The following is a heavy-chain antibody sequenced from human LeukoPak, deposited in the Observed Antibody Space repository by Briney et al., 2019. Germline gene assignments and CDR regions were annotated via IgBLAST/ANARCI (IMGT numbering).Heavy chain of an antibody. CDR2: MNPNSGNT. CDR3: ARDQDYYDSSGYYLGSYYYYGMDV. J-gene: IGHJ6*02. CDR1: GYTFTSYD. D-gene: IGHD3-22*01. Sequence: ASVKVSCKASGYTFTSYDINWVRQATGQGLEWMGWMNPNSGNTGYAQKFQGRVTMTRNTSISTAYMELSRLRSDDTAVYYCARDQDYYDSSGYYLGSYYYYGMDVWGQGTTVTVSS. V-gene: IGHV1-8*01.